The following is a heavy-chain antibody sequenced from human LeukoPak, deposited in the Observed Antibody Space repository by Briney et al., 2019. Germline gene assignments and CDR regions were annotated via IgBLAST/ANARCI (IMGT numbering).Heavy chain of an antibody. CDR3: AKGGSSSWYLFDAFDI. CDR1: GFTFSSYA. D-gene: IGHD6-13*01. J-gene: IGHJ3*02. V-gene: IGHV3-23*01. CDR2: ISGSGGST. Sequence: GGSLRLSCAASGFTFSSYAMSWVRQAPGKGLEWVSAISGSGGSTYYADSVKGRFTISRDNSKNTLYLQMNSLRAEDTAVYYCAKGGSSSWYLFDAFDIWGQGTMVTVSS.